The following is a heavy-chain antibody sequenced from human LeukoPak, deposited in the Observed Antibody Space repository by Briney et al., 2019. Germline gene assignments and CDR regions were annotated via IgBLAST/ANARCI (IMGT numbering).Heavy chain of an antibody. D-gene: IGHD2-15*01. J-gene: IGHJ4*02. Sequence: GGSLRLSCTVSGFTVSTNSMSWVRQAPGKGLEWVSFIYSDNTHYSDSVKGRFTISRDSSKNTLFLQMNRLRPEDAAVYYCAKAPVTTCRGAFCYPFDYWGLGTLVTVSS. V-gene: IGHV3-53*01. CDR1: GFTVSTNS. CDR3: AKAPVTTCRGAFCYPFDY. CDR2: IYSDNT.